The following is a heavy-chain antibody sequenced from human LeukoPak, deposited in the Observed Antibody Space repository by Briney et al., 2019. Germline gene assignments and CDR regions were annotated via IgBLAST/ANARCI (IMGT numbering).Heavy chain of an antibody. CDR2: ISSGSSYI. V-gene: IGHV3-21*01. J-gene: IGHJ6*03. CDR3: TRVEETATTAAIIRKYSYYYYYMDV. CDR1: GFSFSSYS. Sequence: GGSLRLSCAGSGFSFSSYSMNWVRQAPGKGLEWVSSISSGSSYIYYADSVKGRFTISRDNAKNSLYLQMSSLRAEGTAVYYCTRVEETATTAAIIRKYSYYYYYMDVWGKGNTVTVSS. D-gene: IGHD4-11*01.